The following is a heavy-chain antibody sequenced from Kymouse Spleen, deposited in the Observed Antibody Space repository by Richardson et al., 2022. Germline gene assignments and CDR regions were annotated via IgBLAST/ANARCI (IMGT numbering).Heavy chain of an antibody. CDR3: ASGYSSGWSYYYYGMDV. V-gene: IGHV1-3*01. Sequence: QVQLVQSGAEVKKPGASVKVSCKASGYTFTSYAMHWVRQAPGQRLEWMGWINAGNGNTKYSQKFQGRVTITRDTSASTAYMELSSLRSEDTAVYYCASGYSSGWSYYYYGMDVWGQGTTVTVSS. CDR1: GYTFTSYA. D-gene: IGHD6-19*01. CDR2: INAGNGNT. J-gene: IGHJ6*02.